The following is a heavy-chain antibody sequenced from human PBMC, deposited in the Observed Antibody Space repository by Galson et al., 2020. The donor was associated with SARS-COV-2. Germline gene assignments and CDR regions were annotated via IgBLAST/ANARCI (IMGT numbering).Heavy chain of an antibody. J-gene: IGHJ3*01. CDR2: INPDSGGT. D-gene: IGHD1-26*01. CDR3: AREWEYDALDF. V-gene: IGHV1-2*02. Sequence: ASVKVSCQASGYSFSGNYLHWVRQAPGQGLEWMGWINPDSGGTHYAQNFQGRVTMTRDTSIRTAYMELTRLRSDDTAVYYCAREWEYDALDFWGQGTVVTVSS. CDR1: GYSFSGNY.